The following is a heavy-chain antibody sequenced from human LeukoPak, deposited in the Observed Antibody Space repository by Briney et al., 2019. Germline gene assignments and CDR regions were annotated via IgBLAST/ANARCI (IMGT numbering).Heavy chain of an antibody. D-gene: IGHD6-19*01. V-gene: IGHV1-8*02. CDR1: GYTFTGYY. CDR3: ASLYSSGPG. Sequence: ASVKVSCKASGYTFTGYYMHWVRQAPGQGLEWMGWMNPNSGNTGYAQKFQGRVTMTRNTSISTAYMELSSLRSEDTAVYYCASLYSSGPGWGQGTLVTVSS. CDR2: MNPNSGNT. J-gene: IGHJ4*02.